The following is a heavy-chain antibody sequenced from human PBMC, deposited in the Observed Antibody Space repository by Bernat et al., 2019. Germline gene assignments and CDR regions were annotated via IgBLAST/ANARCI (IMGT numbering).Heavy chain of an antibody. CDR2: VLNSGTT. CDR1: GASISSFY. Sequence: QVHLQESGPGLVRPSETLSLTCTVTGASISSFYWTWVRQPPGKGLEWLGYVLNSGTTNYSPSLRSRVSMSIDTSERQCSLKLTSVTAADTAIYYCARRSNRYGAHLHFWGQGTLVIVSS. CDR3: ARRSNRYGAHLHF. D-gene: IGHD5-18*01. V-gene: IGHV4-59*08. J-gene: IGHJ4*02.